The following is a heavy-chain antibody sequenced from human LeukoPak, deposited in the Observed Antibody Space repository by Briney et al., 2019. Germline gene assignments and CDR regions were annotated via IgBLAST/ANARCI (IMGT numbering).Heavy chain of an antibody. CDR3: ARHFCNLDDSSGYHRDFDS. Sequence: GASVKVSCKATSYISWVRQAPGQGPEWMAWIGSYEGEKSSAQNFQGRVTVNTDTSPCPAYMELTILSSNATAVYHCARHFCNLDDSSGYHRDFDSWGRGTLVTVPS. CDR1: TSY. CDR2: IGSYEGEK. J-gene: IGHJ5*01. V-gene: IGHV1-18*01. D-gene: IGHD3-22*01.